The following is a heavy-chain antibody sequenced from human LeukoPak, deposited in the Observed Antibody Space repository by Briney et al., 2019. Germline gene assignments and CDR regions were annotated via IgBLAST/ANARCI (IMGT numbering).Heavy chain of an antibody. J-gene: IGHJ3*02. Sequence: GGSLRLSCAASGFTVRDYHISWIRQAPGKGLEWVSYISSGGSTIYYADSVKGRFNISRDKAKNSLYMQMNSLRAEDTAVYYCARTGSRAFDIWGQGTMVTVSS. CDR2: ISSGGSTI. CDR3: ARTGSRAFDI. CDR1: GFTVRDYH. V-gene: IGHV3-11*01. D-gene: IGHD2-15*01.